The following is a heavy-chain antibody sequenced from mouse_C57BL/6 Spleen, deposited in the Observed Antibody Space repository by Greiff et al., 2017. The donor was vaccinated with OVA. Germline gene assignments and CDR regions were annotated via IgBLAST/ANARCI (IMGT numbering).Heavy chain of an antibody. V-gene: IGHV1-55*01. CDR2: IYPGSGST. CDR1: GYTFTSYW. D-gene: IGHD1-1*01. J-gene: IGHJ4*01. CDR3: ASHYYGSSYGNYAMDY. Sequence: VKLQQPGAELVKPGASVKMSCKASGYTFTSYWITWVKQRPGQGLEWIGDIYPGSGSTNYNEKFKSKATLTVDTSSSTAYMQLSSLTSEDSAVYYCASHYYGSSYGNYAMDYWGQGTSVTVSS.